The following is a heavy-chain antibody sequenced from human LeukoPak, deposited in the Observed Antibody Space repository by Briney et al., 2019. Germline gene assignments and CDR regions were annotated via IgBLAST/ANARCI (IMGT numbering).Heavy chain of an antibody. J-gene: IGHJ3*02. D-gene: IGHD2-2*01. Sequence: SETLSLTCTVSGDSISSAYWGWIRQSAGKGLEYIGRLYVNGSPNSNPSLKSRVTMSLDTSKNQFSLKMTSVTAADSAIYFCARMPVPIHDAFDIWGQGTAVMVSS. CDR2: LYVNGSP. CDR3: ARMPVPIHDAFDI. CDR1: GDSISSAY. V-gene: IGHV4-4*07.